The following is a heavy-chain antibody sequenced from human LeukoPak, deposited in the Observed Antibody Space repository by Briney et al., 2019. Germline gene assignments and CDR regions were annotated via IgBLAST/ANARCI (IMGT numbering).Heavy chain of an antibody. CDR3: ARAGSGWIQFDY. Sequence: GGSLRLSCAASGFTFNRYNMNWVRRAPGKGLEWVSSISTSSSYIYYADSVRGRFTISRDNAKNSLYLQMNSLRAEDTAVYYCARAGSGWIQFDYWGQGTLVTVSS. D-gene: IGHD6-19*01. J-gene: IGHJ4*02. CDR1: GFTFNRYN. V-gene: IGHV3-21*01. CDR2: ISTSSSYI.